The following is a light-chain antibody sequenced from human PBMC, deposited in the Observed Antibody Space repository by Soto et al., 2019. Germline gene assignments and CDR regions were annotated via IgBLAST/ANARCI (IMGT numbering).Light chain of an antibody. CDR3: FSFTTDWTHV. J-gene: IGLJ1*01. Sequence: LTQPASVSGSPGQSITISCTGASSDVGAYNYVSWFQQHPGKAPTLIISEVSNRPSGVSNRFSGSKSGNAASLTISGLQAEDEADYFCFSFTTDWTHVFGTGTKVTVL. CDR2: EVS. CDR1: SSDVGAYNY. V-gene: IGLV2-14*01.